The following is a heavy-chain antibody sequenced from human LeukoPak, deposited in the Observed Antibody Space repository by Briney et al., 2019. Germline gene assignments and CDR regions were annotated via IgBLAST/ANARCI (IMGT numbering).Heavy chain of an antibody. CDR2: INAGNGNT. Sequence: ASVKVSCKASGYTFTSYAMHWVRQAPGQRLGWMGWINAGNGNTKYSQKFQGRVTITRDTSASTAYMELSSLRSEDTAVYYCARVRIAAAAKDWYFDLWGRGTLVTVSS. CDR1: GYTFTSYA. CDR3: ARVRIAAAAKDWYFDL. V-gene: IGHV1-3*01. D-gene: IGHD6-13*01. J-gene: IGHJ2*01.